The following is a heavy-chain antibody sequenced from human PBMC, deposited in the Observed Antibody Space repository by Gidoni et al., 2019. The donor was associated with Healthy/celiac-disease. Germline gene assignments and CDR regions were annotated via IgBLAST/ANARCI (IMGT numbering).Heavy chain of an antibody. CDR2: ISSSSSYI. Sequence: EVQLVESGGGLVKPGGSLRLSCAASGFTFSSYSMNWVRQAPGKGLEWFSSISSSSSYIYYADSVKGRFTISRDNAKNSLYLQMNSLRAEDTAVYYCARDLYDSSGYYYFVFGWGQGTLVTVSS. D-gene: IGHD3-22*01. V-gene: IGHV3-21*01. CDR3: ARDLYDSSGYYYFVFG. CDR1: GFTFSSYS. J-gene: IGHJ4*02.